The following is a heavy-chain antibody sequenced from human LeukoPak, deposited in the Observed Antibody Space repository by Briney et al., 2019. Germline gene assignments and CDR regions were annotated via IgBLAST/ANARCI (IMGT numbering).Heavy chain of an antibody. CDR3: ARDRWRGKQQLPHFGS. CDR2: IRYDGSNK. D-gene: IGHD6-13*01. J-gene: IGHJ5*01. CDR1: GFTFSSYG. V-gene: IGHV3-30*02. Sequence: GGSLRLSCAASGFTFSSYGMHWVRQAPGKGLEWVAFIRYDGSNKYYADSVKGRFTISRDNSKNTLYLQMNSLRAEDTAVYYCARDRWRGKQQLPHFGSWGQGALVTAAS.